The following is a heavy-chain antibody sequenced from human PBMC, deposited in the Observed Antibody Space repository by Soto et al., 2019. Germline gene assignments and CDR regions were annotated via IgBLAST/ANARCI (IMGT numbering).Heavy chain of an antibody. V-gene: IGHV1-2*04. CDR3: ARESGGATATLDYYYFYMDV. D-gene: IGHD5-12*01. Sequence: QVQLVQSGAEVRKPGASVTVSCRSSGDSFNDYYIHWGRQAPGQGLEWMGWINANSGVTKYAQKFQGWVSMPRDTSIQTVYMQVSRLRSDDTAVYYCARESGGATATLDYYYFYMDVWGTGTTVTVSS. CDR1: GDSFNDYY. J-gene: IGHJ6*03. CDR2: INANSGVT.